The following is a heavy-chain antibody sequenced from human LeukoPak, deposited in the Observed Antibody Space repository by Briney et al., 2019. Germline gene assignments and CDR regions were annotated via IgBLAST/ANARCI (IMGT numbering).Heavy chain of an antibody. J-gene: IGHJ6*03. D-gene: IGHD6-13*01. CDR2: IYHSGST. V-gene: IGHV4-4*02. CDR1: GDSIRNDYW. Sequence: SETLSLTCVVSGDSIRNDYWWNWVRQPPGKGLEWIGEIYHSGSTNYNPSLKSRVSISVDKSKNQFSLKLTSVTAADTAMYYCARKQHLEPSSYYYYMDVWGKGTTVTVS. CDR3: ARKQHLEPSSYYYYMDV.